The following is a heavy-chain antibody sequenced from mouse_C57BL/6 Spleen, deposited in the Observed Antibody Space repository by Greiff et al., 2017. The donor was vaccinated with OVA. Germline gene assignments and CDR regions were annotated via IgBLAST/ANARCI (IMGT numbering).Heavy chain of an antibody. V-gene: IGHV5-9*01. CDR2: ISGGGGNT. D-gene: IGHD2-4*01. Sequence: EVMLVESGGGLVKPGGSLKLSCAASGFTFSSYTMSWVRQTPEQRLEWVATISGGGGNTYYPDSVKGRFTISRDNAKNTLYLKMRSLRSEDTALYYCARHGGITFDYWGQGTTLTVSS. CDR1: GFTFSSYT. J-gene: IGHJ2*01. CDR3: ARHGGITFDY.